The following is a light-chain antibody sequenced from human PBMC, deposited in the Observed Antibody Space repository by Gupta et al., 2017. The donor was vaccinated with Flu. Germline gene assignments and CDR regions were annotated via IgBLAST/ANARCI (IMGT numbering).Light chain of an antibody. CDR3: QSADSSGIYSV. Sequence: SYQLPQPPSVSVSQGQTARITCSGDALPKQYAYWYQQKPGQAPVLVIYKDSERPSGTPERFSGSSSGTTVTLTISGVQAEDEADYYCQSADSSGIYSVVGGGTKLTVL. V-gene: IGLV3-25*02. CDR1: ALPKQY. CDR2: KDS. J-gene: IGLJ2*01.